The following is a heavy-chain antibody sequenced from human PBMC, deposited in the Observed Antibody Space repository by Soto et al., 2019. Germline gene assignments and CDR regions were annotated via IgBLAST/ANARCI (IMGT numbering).Heavy chain of an antibody. CDR3: ARGSGSYSSMDV. V-gene: IGHV4-34*01. D-gene: IGHD3-10*01. CDR2: INHSGST. CDR1: GGSFSGYY. Sequence: QVQLQQWGAGLLKPSETLSLTCAVYGGSFSGYYWSWIRQPPGKGLEWIGEINHSGSTNYNPSLKSRVTISVDTSKNQFSLKLSSVTAADTAVYYCARGSGSYSSMDVWGKGTTSPSP. J-gene: IGHJ6*03.